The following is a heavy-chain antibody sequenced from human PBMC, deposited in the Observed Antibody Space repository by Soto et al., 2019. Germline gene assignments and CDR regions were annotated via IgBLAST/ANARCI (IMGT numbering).Heavy chain of an antibody. V-gene: IGHV1-69*01. CDR1: GGTFSSYA. CDR2: IIPIFGTA. Sequence: QVQLVQSGAEVKKPGSSVKVSCKASGGTFSSYAISWVRQAPGQGLEWMGGIIPIFGTANYAQQFQGRVTITADESTSTAYMELSSMSSEDTAVYYCAREWGNIAVAGTVWFDPWGQGTLVTVSS. D-gene: IGHD6-19*01. J-gene: IGHJ5*02. CDR3: AREWGNIAVAGTVWFDP.